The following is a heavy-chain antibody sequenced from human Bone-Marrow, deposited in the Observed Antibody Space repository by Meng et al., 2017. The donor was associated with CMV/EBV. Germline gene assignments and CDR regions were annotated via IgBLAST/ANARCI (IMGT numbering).Heavy chain of an antibody. CDR2: IYYSGST. V-gene: IGHV4-61*01. CDR3: ARVGPTGPGFYFDY. J-gene: IGHJ4*02. D-gene: IGHD1-26*01. Sequence: ESLKISCTVSGGSVSSGSYYWSWIRQPPGKGLEWIGYIYYSGSTNYNPSLKSRLTISVDKSKNQFSLKLGSVTAADTALYYCARVGPTGPGFYFDYWGQGTLVTVSS. CDR1: GGSVSSGSYY.